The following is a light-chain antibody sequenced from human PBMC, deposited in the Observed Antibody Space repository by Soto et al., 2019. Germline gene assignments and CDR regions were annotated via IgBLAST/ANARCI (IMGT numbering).Light chain of an antibody. V-gene: IGLV1-44*01. CDR3: AAWDDSLNGWV. CDR1: SPNIGINA. Sequence: QSVLSQPPSTSGTPGQRVTNSCSGGSPNIGINAVNWYQQIPGTAPKLLFYNTDQRPSGVPDRFSASKSGTSASLAISGLQSEDEADYYCAAWDDSLNGWVFGGGTKLTVL. CDR2: NTD. J-gene: IGLJ3*02.